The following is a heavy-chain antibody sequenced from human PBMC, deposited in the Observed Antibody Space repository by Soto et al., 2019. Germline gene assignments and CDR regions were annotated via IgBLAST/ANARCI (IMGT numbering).Heavy chain of an antibody. CDR1: GGSISSGGYY. Sequence: SETLSLTCTVSGGSISSGGYYWSWIRQHPGKGLEWIGYIYYSGSTYYNPSLKSRVTLSVDTSKNQFSLKLSSVTAADTAVYYCARDSALARFGETRFDYWGQGTLVTVSS. CDR3: ARDSALARFGETRFDY. CDR2: IYYSGST. D-gene: IGHD3-10*01. J-gene: IGHJ4*02. V-gene: IGHV4-31*03.